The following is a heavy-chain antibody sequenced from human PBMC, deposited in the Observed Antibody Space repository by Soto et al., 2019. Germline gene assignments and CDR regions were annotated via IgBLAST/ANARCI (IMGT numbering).Heavy chain of an antibody. D-gene: IGHD1-26*01. CDR3: VRGASLNFDY. J-gene: IGHJ4*02. Sequence: PGGSLRLSCAASGFTFDDYGMSWARQAPGKGLEWVSGVNWNGGSTGYADSVKGRFTISRDNAKNSLYLQMNSLRAEETAFYYCVRGASLNFDYWGQGTLVTVSS. CDR2: VNWNGGST. CDR1: GFTFDDYG. V-gene: IGHV3-20*04.